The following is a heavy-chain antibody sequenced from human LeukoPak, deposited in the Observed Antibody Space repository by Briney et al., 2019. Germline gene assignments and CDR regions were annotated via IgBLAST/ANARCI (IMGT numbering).Heavy chain of an antibody. CDR1: AYTFTSYF. V-gene: IGHV1-2*02. J-gene: IGHJ4*02. D-gene: IGHD1-26*01. Sequence: SVKESSKTAAYTFTSYFMDWVGQPPPRRVEGMGGSNTNNSDTKCAQKLEGSVTMTRDTSISTAYTELRRLKSDDTAVYYCVRLRWERGALDYWGQGAPVTVSS. CDR3: VRLRWERGALDY. CDR2: SNTNNSDT.